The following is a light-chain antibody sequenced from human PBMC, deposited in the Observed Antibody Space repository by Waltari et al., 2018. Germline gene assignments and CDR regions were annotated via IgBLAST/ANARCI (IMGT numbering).Light chain of an antibody. V-gene: IGLV1-40*01. J-gene: IGLJ3*02. Sequence: QSVLTQPPSVSGAPGQSITISCTGSSSNIGAGSDVHWYQHLPGTAPKLLIYGHNIRSAGVPSRFSGSKSGTSAALAITGIQAEDEADDYCQSYDSSVSAWVFGGGTKLTVV. CDR1: SSNIGAGSD. CDR2: GHN. CDR3: QSYDSSVSAWV.